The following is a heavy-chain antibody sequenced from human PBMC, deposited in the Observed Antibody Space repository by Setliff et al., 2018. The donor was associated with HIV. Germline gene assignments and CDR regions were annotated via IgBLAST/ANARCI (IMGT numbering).Heavy chain of an antibody. CDR3: ARAYFGSGIYY. Sequence: SETLSLTCTVSGGSISSYCWNWIRQPPGKGLEWIGYIYTSGSTNYNPSLKSRATISVDTSKNQFSLKLYSVTAADTAVYYCARAYFGSGIYYWGQGTLVTVSS. D-gene: IGHD3-10*01. CDR1: GGSISSYC. CDR2: IYTSGST. V-gene: IGHV4-4*09. J-gene: IGHJ4*02.